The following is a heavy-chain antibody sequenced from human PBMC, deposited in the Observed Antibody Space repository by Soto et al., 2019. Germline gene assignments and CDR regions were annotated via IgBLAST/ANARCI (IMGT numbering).Heavy chain of an antibody. CDR3: ARSLYDFWSGRREVGMNYYYYMDV. D-gene: IGHD3-3*01. Sequence: SETLSLTCTVSGGSMSGFYWSWIRQAPGKGLEWIGNVFHSGSTIYNPSLKSRVTISVDTSKNQFSLKLSSVTAADTAVYYCARSLYDFWSGRREVGMNYYYYMDVWGKGTTVTVSS. J-gene: IGHJ6*03. CDR2: VFHSGST. V-gene: IGHV4-59*12. CDR1: GGSMSGFY.